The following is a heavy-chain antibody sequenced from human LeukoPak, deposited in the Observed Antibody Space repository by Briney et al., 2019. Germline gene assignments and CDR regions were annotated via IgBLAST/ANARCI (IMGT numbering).Heavy chain of an antibody. CDR1: GFIFSRDS. Sequence: GGSLRLSCAASGFIFSRDSMNWVRQAPGKGLEWVSYINGGGSPIFYADSVKGRFTISRDNSKNTLYLEMNSLRAEDTAVYYCAKDKPLPYLDYWGQGTLVTVSS. V-gene: IGHV3-48*01. CDR3: AKDKPLPYLDY. CDR2: INGGGSPI. J-gene: IGHJ4*02.